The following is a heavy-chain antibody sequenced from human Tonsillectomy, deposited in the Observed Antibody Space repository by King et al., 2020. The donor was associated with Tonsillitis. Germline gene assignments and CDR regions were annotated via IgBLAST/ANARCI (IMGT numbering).Heavy chain of an antibody. CDR2: ISYDGSNK. CDR1: GFTFSSYG. CDR3: AKELEPPDFWSGYNPYGMDV. D-gene: IGHD3-3*01. V-gene: IGHV3-30*18. Sequence: VQLVESGGGVVQPGRSLRLSCAASGFTFSSYGMHWVRQAPGKGLEWVAVISYDGSNKYYADSVKGRFTISRDNSKNTLYLQMNSLRAEDTAVYYCAKELEPPDFWSGYNPYGMDVWGQGTTVTVSS. J-gene: IGHJ6*02.